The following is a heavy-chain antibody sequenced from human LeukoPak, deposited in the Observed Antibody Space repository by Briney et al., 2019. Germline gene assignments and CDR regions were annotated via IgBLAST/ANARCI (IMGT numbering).Heavy chain of an antibody. V-gene: IGHV5-51*01. D-gene: IGHD5-12*01. J-gene: IGHJ3*02. CDR1: GYSFINYW. CDR2: IYPGDSDT. Sequence: GESLKISCKGSGYSFINYWIGWVRQMPGKGLEWMGIIYPGDSDTRYSPSFEGQVTISADKSISTAYLQWSSPKASDTAMYYCARYITGYDSGGAFDIWGQGTMVTVSS. CDR3: ARYITGYDSGGAFDI.